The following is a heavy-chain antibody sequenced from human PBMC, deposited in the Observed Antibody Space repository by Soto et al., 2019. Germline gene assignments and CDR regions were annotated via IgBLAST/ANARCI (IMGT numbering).Heavy chain of an antibody. V-gene: IGHV1-18*04. Sequence: QVQLVQSGAEVKKPGASVKVSCKASGYTFTSYGISWVRQAPGQGLEWMGWISAYNGNTNYAQKLQGRVTMTTDTSPSTAYMELRSLRSDDTAVYYCAREGLRFLEWLSDAFDIWGQGTMVTVSS. CDR2: ISAYNGNT. CDR1: GYTFTSYG. CDR3: AREGLRFLEWLSDAFDI. D-gene: IGHD3-3*01. J-gene: IGHJ3*02.